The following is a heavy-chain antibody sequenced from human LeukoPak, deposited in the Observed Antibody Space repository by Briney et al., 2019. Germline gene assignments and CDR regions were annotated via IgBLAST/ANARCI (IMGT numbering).Heavy chain of an antibody. CDR1: GFTFSSYA. CDR2: ISYDGSNK. J-gene: IGHJ4*02. D-gene: IGHD5-24*01. V-gene: IGHV3-30-3*01. Sequence: PGGSLRLSCAASGFTFSSYAMHWVRQAPGKGLEWVAVISYDGSNKYYADSVKGRFTISRDNSKNTLYLQMNSLRAEDTAVYYCARDSDPGDGYEGSFDYWGQGTLVTVSS. CDR3: ARDSDPGDGYEGSFDY.